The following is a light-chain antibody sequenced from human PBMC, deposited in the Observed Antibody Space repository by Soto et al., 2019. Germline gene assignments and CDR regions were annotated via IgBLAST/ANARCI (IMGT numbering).Light chain of an antibody. Sequence: QSALTQPASVSGSPGQSITISCTGTSSDVGGYNYVSWYQQHPGKAPKFMIYDVSNRPSGVSNRFSGSKSGNMASLTISGLQAEDEADYYCSSYTSSSTLVFGGGTKLTVL. V-gene: IGLV2-14*01. CDR3: SSYTSSSTLV. J-gene: IGLJ2*01. CDR1: SSDVGGYNY. CDR2: DVS.